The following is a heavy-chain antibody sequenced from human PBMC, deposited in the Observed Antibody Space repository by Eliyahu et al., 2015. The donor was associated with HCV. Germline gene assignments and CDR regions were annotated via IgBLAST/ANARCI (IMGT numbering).Heavy chain of an antibody. CDR1: GXSIXXXX. J-gene: IGHJ5*02. CDR3: ASGGGGIAVTGTGGWFDP. D-gene: IGHD6-19*01. CDR2: IHYSGST. V-gene: IGHV4-59*01. Sequence: QVQLQESGPGLVKPSETLSLTCTVXGXSIXXXXXSWXRQPPGKGLEWIGYIHYSGSTNYNPSLKSRVTISVDTSKNQFSLKVTSVTAADTAMYYCASGGGGIAVTGTGGWFDPWGQGTLVTVSS.